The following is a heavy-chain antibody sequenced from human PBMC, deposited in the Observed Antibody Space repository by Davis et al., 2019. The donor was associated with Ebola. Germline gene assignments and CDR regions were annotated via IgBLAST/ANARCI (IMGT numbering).Heavy chain of an antibody. CDR2: ISYDGSNK. V-gene: IGHV3-30-3*02. CDR3: AKNRVMIVVVSDFDY. J-gene: IGHJ4*02. Sequence: GGSLRLSCAASGFTFSSYAMHWVRQAPGKGLEWVAVISYDGSNKYYADSVKGRFTISRDNSKNTLYLQMNSLRAEDTAVYYCAKNRVMIVVVSDFDYWGQGTLVTVSS. CDR1: GFTFSSYA. D-gene: IGHD3-22*01.